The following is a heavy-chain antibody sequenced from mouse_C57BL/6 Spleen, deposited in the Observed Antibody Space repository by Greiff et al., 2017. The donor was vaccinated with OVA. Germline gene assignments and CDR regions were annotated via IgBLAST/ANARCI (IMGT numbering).Heavy chain of an antibody. CDR3: ARSGDGYLWYFDV. CDR2: IDPNSGGT. J-gene: IGHJ1*03. V-gene: IGHV1-72*01. Sequence: QQSCKASGYTFTSYWMHWVKQRPGRGLEWIGRIDPNSGGTKYNEKFKSKATLTVDKPSSTAYMQLSSLTSEDSAVYYCARSGDGYLWYFDVWGTGTTVTVSS. D-gene: IGHD2-3*01. CDR1: GYTFTSYW.